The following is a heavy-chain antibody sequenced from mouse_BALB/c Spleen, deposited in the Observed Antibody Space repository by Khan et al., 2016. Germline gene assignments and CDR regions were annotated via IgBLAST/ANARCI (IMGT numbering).Heavy chain of an antibody. D-gene: IGHD1-1*01. V-gene: IGHV1S81*02. CDR1: GYTFTSYY. J-gene: IGHJ1*01. Sequence: QVQLQQPGAELVKPGASVKLSCKASGYTFTSYYMYWVKQRPGQGLEWIGGFNPSNGGTNFNEKFKNKATLTVDKSSSTAYMQLSSLTPEDSAVYYCTRGVGSSLYGYFDVWGAGTTVTVSS. CDR3: TRGVGSSLYGYFDV. CDR2: FNPSNGGT.